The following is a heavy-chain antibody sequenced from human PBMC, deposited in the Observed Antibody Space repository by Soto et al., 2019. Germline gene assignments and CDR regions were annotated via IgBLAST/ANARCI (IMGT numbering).Heavy chain of an antibody. CDR3: ARGRPYGMDV. V-gene: IGHV3-74*01. Sequence: EVQLVESGGGVVQPGGSLRVSCAAAGFTFGRYWLNWCRQAPGKGLVWVSRIDSDGSSTTYADSVKGRFTTSRDNAKNTLYLQMSSLRGEDTAVYYCARGRPYGMDVWGQATRVTVSS. J-gene: IGHJ6*02. CDR1: GFTFGRYW. CDR2: IDSDGSST.